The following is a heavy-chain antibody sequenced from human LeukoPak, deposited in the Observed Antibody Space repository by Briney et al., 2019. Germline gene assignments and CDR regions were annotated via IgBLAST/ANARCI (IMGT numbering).Heavy chain of an antibody. CDR3: ARGQQWLVPDY. Sequence: PGGSLRLSCAASGFTFSSYAMSWVRQAPEKGLEWVSTISGSGGGTYYADSVKGRFTISRDSSKNTVYLQMNSLRAEDTAVYYCARGQQWLVPDYWGQGTLVTVSS. D-gene: IGHD6-19*01. CDR1: GFTFSSYA. J-gene: IGHJ4*02. V-gene: IGHV3-23*01. CDR2: ISGSGGGT.